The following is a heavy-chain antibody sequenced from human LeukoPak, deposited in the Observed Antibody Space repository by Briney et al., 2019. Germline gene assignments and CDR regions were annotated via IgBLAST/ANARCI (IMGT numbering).Heavy chain of an antibody. D-gene: IGHD6-13*01. J-gene: IGHJ6*02. Sequence: PSETLSLTCVVSGDSINTLKWWTWVRQSPGKRLEWIGEIYHGGTSSYNPSLQSRVTMSLDKSKNQFSLKLNSVTAADTAVYYCARAGIESSQYFHYAMDVWGPGTTVTVSS. CDR2: IYHGGTS. CDR3: ARAGIESSQYFHYAMDV. V-gene: IGHV4/OR15-8*01. CDR1: GDSINTLKW.